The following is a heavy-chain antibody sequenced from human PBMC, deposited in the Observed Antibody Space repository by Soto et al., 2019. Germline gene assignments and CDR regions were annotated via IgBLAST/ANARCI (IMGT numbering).Heavy chain of an antibody. V-gene: IGHV3-30-3*01. D-gene: IGHD2-8*01. Sequence: GGSLRLSCAASGFTFSSYAMHWVRQAPGKGLEWVAVISYDGGNKYYADSVKGRFTISRDNSKNTLYLQMNSLRAEDTAVYYCASVGVRDIPRLWSLVDYWGQGTLVTVSS. J-gene: IGHJ4*02. CDR2: ISYDGGNK. CDR3: ASVGVRDIPRLWSLVDY. CDR1: GFTFSSYA.